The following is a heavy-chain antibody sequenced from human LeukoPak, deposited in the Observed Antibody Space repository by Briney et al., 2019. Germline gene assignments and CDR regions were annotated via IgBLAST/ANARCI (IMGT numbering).Heavy chain of an antibody. CDR3: ARGRFWGTSAYYRGGRSDY. CDR2: MNPNSGNT. Sequence: GASVKVSCKASGYTFTSYDINWVRQASGQGLEWMGWMNPNSGNTGYVQKFQGRVTMTRNTSISTAYMELSSLRSEDTAVYYCARGRFWGTSAYYRGGRSDYWGQGTLVTVSS. CDR1: GYTFTSYD. V-gene: IGHV1-8*01. D-gene: IGHD4/OR15-4a*01. J-gene: IGHJ4*02.